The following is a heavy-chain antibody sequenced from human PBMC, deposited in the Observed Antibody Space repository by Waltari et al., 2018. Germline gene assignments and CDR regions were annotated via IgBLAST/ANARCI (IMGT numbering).Heavy chain of an antibody. V-gene: IGHV1-2*04. CDR3: ARDRTEYSSSGDYGRDV. CDR1: GYTFTGYY. Sequence: QVQLVQSGAEVKKPGASVKVSCKASGYTFTGYYMHWVRQAPGQGLEWMGWINPNSGGTNYAQKVQGLVTMTRDTAISTAYMGLSRLRSDDTAVDYCARDRTEYSSSGDYGRDVWGQGTTVTVSS. J-gene: IGHJ6*02. CDR2: INPNSGGT. D-gene: IGHD6-6*01.